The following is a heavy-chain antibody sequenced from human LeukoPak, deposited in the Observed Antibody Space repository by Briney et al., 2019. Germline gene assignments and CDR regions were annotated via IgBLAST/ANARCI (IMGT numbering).Heavy chain of an antibody. D-gene: IGHD4-11*01. V-gene: IGHV4-59*01. Sequence: SETLSLTCTVSGGSISSYYWSWIRQPPGKGLEWIGYIYYSGSTNYNPSLKSRVTISVDTSKNQFSLKLSSVTAADTAVYYCAREATRGYGMDVRGQGTTVTVSS. J-gene: IGHJ6*02. CDR1: GGSISSYY. CDR3: AREATRGYGMDV. CDR2: IYYSGST.